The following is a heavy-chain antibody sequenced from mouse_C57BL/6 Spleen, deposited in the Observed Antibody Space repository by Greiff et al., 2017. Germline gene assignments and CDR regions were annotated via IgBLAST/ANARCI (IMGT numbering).Heavy chain of an antibody. CDR1: GYAFSSSW. J-gene: IGHJ2*01. D-gene: IGHD1-1*01. CDR3: ARECLYGSSYYYFDY. CDR2: IYPGDGDT. Sequence: VMLVESGPELVKPGASVKISCKASGYAFSSSWMNWVKQRPGKGLEWIGRIYPGDGDTNYNGKFKGKATLTADKSSSTAYMQLSSLTSEDSAVYFCARECLYGSSYYYFDYWGQGTTLTVSS. V-gene: IGHV1-82*01.